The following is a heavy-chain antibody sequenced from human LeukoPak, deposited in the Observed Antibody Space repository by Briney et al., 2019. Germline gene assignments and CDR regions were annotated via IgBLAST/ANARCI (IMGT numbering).Heavy chain of an antibody. D-gene: IGHD3-22*01. CDR3: ASPLSSGYYCDSSGSGDAFDI. J-gene: IGHJ3*02. V-gene: IGHV3-7*01. CDR1: GFTFSSYW. Sequence: GGSLRLSCAASGFTFSSYWMSWVRQAPGKGLEWVANIKQDGSEKYYVDSVKGRFTISRDNAKNSLYLQMNSLRAEDTAVYYCASPLSSGYYCDSSGSGDAFDIWGQGTMVTVSS. CDR2: IKQDGSEK.